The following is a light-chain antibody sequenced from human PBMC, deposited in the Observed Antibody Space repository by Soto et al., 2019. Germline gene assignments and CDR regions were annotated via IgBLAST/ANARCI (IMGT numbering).Light chain of an antibody. J-gene: IGKJ4*01. CDR3: QQSKTFPLT. CDR1: QDINSW. Sequence: DIQMTQSPSSVSASVGDRVTITCRASQDINSWLTWYQQKPGKAPKVLIYIASRLQSGVPSRFSGRGSGTAFSLTISNLQPEDFATYFCQQSKTFPLTFGGGTKVEIK. CDR2: IAS. V-gene: IGKV1-12*01.